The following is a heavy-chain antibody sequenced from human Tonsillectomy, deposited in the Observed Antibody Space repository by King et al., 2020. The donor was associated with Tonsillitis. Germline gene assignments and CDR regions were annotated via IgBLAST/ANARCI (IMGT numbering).Heavy chain of an antibody. Sequence: QLVQSGPEVQKPGASVKVSCKASGYTFTNYGINWVRQAPGQGLEWMGWISGYNGYTNYAQNLQGRVTMTTDTSTSKAYMELRGLRADDTAVYYCARDKGYYLSGFDIWGQGTMVTVSS. V-gene: IGHV1-18*01. J-gene: IGHJ3*02. CDR1: GYTFTNYG. D-gene: IGHD3-10*01. CDR2: ISGYNGYT. CDR3: ARDKGYYLSGFDI.